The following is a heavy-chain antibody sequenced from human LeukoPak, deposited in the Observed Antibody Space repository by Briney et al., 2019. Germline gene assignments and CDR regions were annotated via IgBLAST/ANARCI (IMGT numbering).Heavy chain of an antibody. Sequence: PSETLSLTCTVSGGSISSSTYYWGWIRQPPGKGLEWIGSISYSGNIYYNPSLKSRVTISVDTSKNQFSLKLSSVTAADTAVYDCARQCRLELPDYWGQGTLVTVSS. D-gene: IGHD3-16*01. J-gene: IGHJ4*02. CDR3: ARQCRLELPDY. CDR1: GGSISSSTYY. CDR2: ISYSGNI. V-gene: IGHV4-39*01.